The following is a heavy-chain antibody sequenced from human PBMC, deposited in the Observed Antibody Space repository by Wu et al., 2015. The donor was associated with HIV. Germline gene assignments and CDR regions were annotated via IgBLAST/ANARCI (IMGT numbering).Heavy chain of an antibody. CDR2: FDPGDGET. J-gene: IGHJ3*02. D-gene: IGHD7-27*01. CDR3: ATGILGALDI. CDR1: GYFLSKLS. Sequence: QVQLVQSGAEVKKPGASMKVSCKVSGYFLSKLSMHWVRQAPGKGLEWMGGFDPGDGETVYARKFQGRVTMIEDISTDIAYMELSSLRSEDTAVYYCATGILGALDIWGQGTMVTVSS. V-gene: IGHV1-24*01.